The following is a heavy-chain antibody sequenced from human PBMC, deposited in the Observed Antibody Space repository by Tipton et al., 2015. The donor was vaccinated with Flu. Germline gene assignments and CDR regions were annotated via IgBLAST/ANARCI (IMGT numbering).Heavy chain of an antibody. Sequence: TLSLTCSVSGDSISSFYCSWIRQPPGKGLEWIAYISNSGSSNYNPSLKSRITVSVDTSKNQFSLILSSVTAADTAVYYCAGSSRGWYRAMFDWGQGTLVTVSS. V-gene: IGHV4-59*01. J-gene: IGHJ4*02. CDR1: GDSISSFY. CDR3: AGSSRGWYRAMFD. CDR2: ISNSGSS. D-gene: IGHD6-19*01.